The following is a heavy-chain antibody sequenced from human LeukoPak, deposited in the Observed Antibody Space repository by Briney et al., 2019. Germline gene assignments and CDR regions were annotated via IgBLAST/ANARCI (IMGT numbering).Heavy chain of an antibody. CDR2: ISGSGGST. V-gene: IGHV3-23*01. J-gene: IGHJ4*02. Sequence: LSGGPLRLSCAASGFTFSSYAMSWVRQAPGKGLEWVSAISGSGGSTYYADSVKGRFTISRDNSKNTLYLQMNSLRAEDTAEYYCAKARGGALSTYCFDYWGQGTLVTVSS. CDR3: AKARGGALSTYCFDY. CDR1: GFTFSSYA. D-gene: IGHD5/OR15-5a*01.